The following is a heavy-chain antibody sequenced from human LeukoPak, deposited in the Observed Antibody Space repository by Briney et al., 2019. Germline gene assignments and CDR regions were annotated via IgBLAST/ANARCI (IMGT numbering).Heavy chain of an antibody. CDR1: GGTFISYA. Sequence: GASVKVSCKASGGTFISYAISWVRQAPGQGLEWMGGIIPIFGTANYAQKFQGRVTITADESTSTAYMELSSLRSEDTVVYYCARDGSRVDFWSGYSTPRNWSDPWGQGTLVTVSS. CDR3: ARDGSRVDFWSGYSTPRNWSDP. CDR2: IIPIFGTA. J-gene: IGHJ5*02. V-gene: IGHV1-69*13. D-gene: IGHD3-3*01.